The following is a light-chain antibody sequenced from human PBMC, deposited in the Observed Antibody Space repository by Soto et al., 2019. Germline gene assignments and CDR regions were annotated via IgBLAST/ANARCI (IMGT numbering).Light chain of an antibody. J-gene: IGLJ3*02. CDR1: SSNIGTYS. Sequence: QSVLTQPPSASGTPGQRVTISCSGSSSNIGTYSVYWFQHLPGTAPKLLIHSNSQRPSGVPDRFSGSKSATSASLAISGLRSEHEADYYCAAWDDRLIGWVFGGGTKLTVL. CDR2: SNS. CDR3: AAWDDRLIGWV. V-gene: IGLV1-47*01.